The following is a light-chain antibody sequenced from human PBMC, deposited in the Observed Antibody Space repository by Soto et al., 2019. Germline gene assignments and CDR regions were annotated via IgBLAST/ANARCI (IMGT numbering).Light chain of an antibody. CDR2: EGS. V-gene: IGLV2-23*01. Sequence: QSVLTQPASVSGSPGQSITISCTGTSSDVGSYNLVSWYQQHPGKPPKLLIYEGSKRPSGVSDRFSGSKSGNMASLTISGLQTEDEADYYCCSFAGSDTVIFGGGTKVTVL. CDR1: SSDVGSYNL. CDR3: CSFAGSDTVI. J-gene: IGLJ1*01.